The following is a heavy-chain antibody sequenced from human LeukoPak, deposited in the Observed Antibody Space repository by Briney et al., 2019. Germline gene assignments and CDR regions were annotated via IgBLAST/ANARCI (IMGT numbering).Heavy chain of an antibody. D-gene: IGHD4-17*01. CDR1: GYTFTSND. CDR3: ARHLRTTFDY. Sequence: ASVKVSCTASGYTFTSNDINWVRQAPGQGPEWMGWINPNSGDSGFAQKFRGRVTITRDTSISTAYMELSSLRSDDTAVYYCARHLRTTFDYWGQGTLVTVSS. CDR2: INPNSGDS. J-gene: IGHJ4*02. V-gene: IGHV1-8*03.